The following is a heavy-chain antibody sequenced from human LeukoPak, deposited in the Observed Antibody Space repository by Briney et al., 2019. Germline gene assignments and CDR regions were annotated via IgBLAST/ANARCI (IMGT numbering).Heavy chain of an antibody. CDR3: ARETSGYSYGNTIILDY. CDR1: GGSISSSSYY. CDR2: IYHSGST. Sequence: SETLSLTCTVSGGSISSSSYYWGWIRQPPGKGLEWIGSIYHSGSTYYNPSLKSRVTISVDTSKNQFSLKLSSVTAADTAVYYCARETSGYSYGNTIILDYWGQGTLVTVSS. V-gene: IGHV4-39*07. D-gene: IGHD5-18*01. J-gene: IGHJ4*02.